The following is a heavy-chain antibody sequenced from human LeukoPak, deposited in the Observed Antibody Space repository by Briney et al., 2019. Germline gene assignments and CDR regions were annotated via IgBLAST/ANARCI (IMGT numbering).Heavy chain of an antibody. J-gene: IGHJ4*02. D-gene: IGHD4-17*01. Sequence: GESLRLSCAASGFTFSSYAMSWVRQAPGKGPEWVSDISGSGGSTYYADSVKGRFTISRDNSKNTLYLQMNSLRAEDTAVYYCAKDRDGDYESTFDYWGQGTLVTVSS. CDR2: ISGSGGST. CDR3: AKDRDGDYESTFDY. CDR1: GFTFSSYA. V-gene: IGHV3-23*01.